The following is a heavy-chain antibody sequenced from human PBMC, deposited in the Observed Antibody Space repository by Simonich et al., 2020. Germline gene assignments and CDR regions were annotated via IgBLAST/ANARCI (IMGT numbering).Heavy chain of an antibody. D-gene: IGHD1-7*01. CDR1: GFTFSSYA. J-gene: IGHJ4*02. CDR2: ISGRGGRT. V-gene: IGHV3-23*01. Sequence: EVQLLESGGGLVQPGGSLRLSCAASGFTFSSYAMSWVRQAPGKGLDGDEAISGRGGRTYYADSVKGRFTISRDNSKNTLYLQMNSLRAEDTAVYYCAKRSGVSITGTFDYWGQGTLVTVSS. CDR3: AKRSGVSITGTFDY.